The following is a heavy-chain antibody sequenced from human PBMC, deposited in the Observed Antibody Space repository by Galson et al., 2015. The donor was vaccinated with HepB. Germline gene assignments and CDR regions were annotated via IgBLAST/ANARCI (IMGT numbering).Heavy chain of an antibody. Sequence: SVKVSCKVSGYIFITYDINWVRQATGQGLEWMGWMNPDSGNTGYARKFQGRVTMTRDTSTNTAYMELNSLTSEDTAVYYCTRSRGYNHNWCDHWGHGVLVTVST. CDR2: MNPDSGNT. V-gene: IGHV1-8*01. CDR3: TRSRGYNHNWCDH. J-gene: IGHJ5*02. D-gene: IGHD5-18*01. CDR1: GYIFITYD.